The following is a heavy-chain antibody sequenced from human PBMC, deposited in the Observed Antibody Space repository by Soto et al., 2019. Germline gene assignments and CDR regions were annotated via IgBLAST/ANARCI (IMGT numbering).Heavy chain of an antibody. J-gene: IGHJ6*02. D-gene: IGHD6-19*01. CDR3: AKAVAEVHYCYGMDV. Sequence: EVQLLESGGGLVRPGGSLRLSCAASGFTVSSYAMRWVRQAPGKGLEWVSTFTGTDSSTYYADSVKGRFTISRDNSKNTLYLQMNSLTAEDAAVYYCAKAVAEVHYCYGMDVWGQGTTVTVSS. CDR2: FTGTDSST. CDR1: GFTVSSYA. V-gene: IGHV3-23*01.